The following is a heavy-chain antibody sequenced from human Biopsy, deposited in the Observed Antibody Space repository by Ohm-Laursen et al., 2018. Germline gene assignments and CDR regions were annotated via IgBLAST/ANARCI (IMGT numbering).Heavy chain of an antibody. D-gene: IGHD4-23*01. V-gene: IGHV4-61*03. CDR3: ASGSNDFGGLYFPR. CDR2: ISYTGYT. CDR1: GGSISSGGSY. J-gene: IGHJ4*02. Sequence: SDTLSLTCTVSGGSISSGGSYWSWIRQPPGKGLEWIGHISYTGYTSYNASLKSRVTISVDTSRNHFSLRLSSLTAADTAVYYCASGSNDFGGLYFPRWGQGTLLTVSS.